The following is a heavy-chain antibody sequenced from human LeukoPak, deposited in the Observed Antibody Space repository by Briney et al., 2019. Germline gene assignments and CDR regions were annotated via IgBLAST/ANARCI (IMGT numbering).Heavy chain of an antibody. V-gene: IGHV4-31*03. CDR2: IYYSGST. CDR1: GGSISSGGYY. D-gene: IGHD3-22*01. CDR3: ARARPCYYDSSGYYHAEYFQH. J-gene: IGHJ1*01. Sequence: SQTLSLTCTVSGGSISSGGYYWSWIRQHPGKGLEWIGYIYYSGSTYYNPSLKSRVTISVDTSKNQFSLKLSSVTAADTAVYYCARARPCYYDSSGYYHAEYFQHWGQGTLVTVSS.